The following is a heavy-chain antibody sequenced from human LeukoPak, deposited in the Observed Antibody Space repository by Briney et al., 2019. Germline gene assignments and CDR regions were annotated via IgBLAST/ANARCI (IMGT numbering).Heavy chain of an antibody. D-gene: IGHD1-26*01. J-gene: IGHJ4*02. V-gene: IGHV3-49*04. Sequence: PGGSLRLSCTASGFTFGDYAMSGVRQAPGKGLEWVGFIRSKAYGGTTEYAASVKGRFTISRDDSKSIAYLQMNSLKTEDTAVYYCTRDRDSGSYRYRLSWGQGTLVTVSS. CDR3: TRDRDSGSYRYRLS. CDR1: GFTFGDYA. CDR2: IRSKAYGGTT.